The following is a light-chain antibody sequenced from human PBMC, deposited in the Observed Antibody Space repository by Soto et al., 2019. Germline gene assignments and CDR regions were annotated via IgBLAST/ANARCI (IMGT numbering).Light chain of an antibody. CDR3: QQSFSPRWT. CDR2: AAS. V-gene: IGKV1-39*01. CDR1: QSISNY. Sequence: DIQMTQSPSSLSASVGDRVTITCRASQSISNYLNWYQQKPGKAPKLLIYAASSMQSGVPSRFSDRGSETDFTLTISSLQPDDSATYYCQQSFSPRWTFGQGTKVEV. J-gene: IGKJ1*01.